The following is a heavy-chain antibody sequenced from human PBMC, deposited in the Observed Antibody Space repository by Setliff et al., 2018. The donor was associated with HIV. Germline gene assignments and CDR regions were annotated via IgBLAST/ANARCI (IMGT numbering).Heavy chain of an antibody. CDR3: ARDHNSGTLHAFDP. V-gene: IGHV4-61*03. J-gene: IGHJ3*01. D-gene: IGHD1-26*01. CDR2: IYYIGNT. CDR1: GGSISGGGYY. Sequence: SETLSLTCTVSGGSISGGGYYWSWIRQHPGKGLDWIGNIYYIGNTDYNPSLKSRVTVSLDTSKKHFSLDLYSVTAADTAVYYCARDHNSGTLHAFDPWGQGTKVTVSS.